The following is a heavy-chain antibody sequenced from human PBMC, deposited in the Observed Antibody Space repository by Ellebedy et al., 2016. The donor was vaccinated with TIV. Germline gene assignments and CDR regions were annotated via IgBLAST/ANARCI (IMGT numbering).Heavy chain of an antibody. CDR1: GFTFSSYW. Sequence: GESLKISCAASGFTFSSYWMSWVRQAPGKGLEWVANINQYGSEIYYVDSVKGRFTISRDNAKNSLYLQMNRLRAEDTAVYYCARDKIVGATYFDYWGQGTLVTVSS. CDR2: INQYGSEI. D-gene: IGHD1-26*01. CDR3: ARDKIVGATYFDY. J-gene: IGHJ4*02. V-gene: IGHV3-7*01.